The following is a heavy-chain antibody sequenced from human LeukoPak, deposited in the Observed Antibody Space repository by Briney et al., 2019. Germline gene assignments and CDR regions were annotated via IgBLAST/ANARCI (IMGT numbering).Heavy chain of an antibody. V-gene: IGHV1-46*01. J-gene: IGHJ3*02. CDR3: ATALSGSYVGDAFDI. Sequence: ASVKVSCKASGYTFTSYYMHWVRQAPGQGLEWMGIINPSGGSTSYAQKFQGRVTMTRDTSTSTVYMELSSLRSEDTAVYYCATALSGSYVGDAFDIWGQGTMVTVSS. CDR2: INPSGGST. CDR1: GYTFTSYY. D-gene: IGHD1-26*01.